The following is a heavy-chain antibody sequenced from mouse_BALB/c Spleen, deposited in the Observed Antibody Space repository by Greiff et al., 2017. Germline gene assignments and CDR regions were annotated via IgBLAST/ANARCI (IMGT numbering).Heavy chain of an antibody. CDR2: ISSGSSTI. CDR3: ARRTTVYAMDY. D-gene: IGHD1-1*01. J-gene: IGHJ4*01. Sequence: VQLKESGGGLVQPGGSRKLSCAASGFTFSSFGMHWVRQAPEKGLEWVAYISSGSSTIYYADTVKGRFTISRDNPKNTLFLQMTSLRSEDTAMYYCARRTTVYAMDYWGQGTSVTVSS. V-gene: IGHV5-17*02. CDR1: GFTFSSFG.